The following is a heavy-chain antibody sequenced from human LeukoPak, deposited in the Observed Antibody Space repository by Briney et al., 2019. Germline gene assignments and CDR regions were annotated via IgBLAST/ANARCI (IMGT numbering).Heavy chain of an antibody. V-gene: IGHV4-39*07. CDR1: GGSISSSSYY. CDR2: IYYRGST. Sequence: SETLSLTCTVSGGSISSSSYYWGWIRQPPGKGLEWIGSIYYRGSTNYNPSLKSRVTISVDTSKNQFSLKLSSVTAADTAVYYCARGEYSSSGDFDYWGQGTLVTVSS. CDR3: ARGEYSSSGDFDY. J-gene: IGHJ4*02. D-gene: IGHD6-6*01.